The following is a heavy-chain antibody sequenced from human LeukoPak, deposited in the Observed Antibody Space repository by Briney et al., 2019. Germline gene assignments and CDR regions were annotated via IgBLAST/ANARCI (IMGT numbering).Heavy chain of an antibody. CDR2: IYYSGST. CDR3: ARHGTGGYSSSWYED. Sequence: SETLSLTCTVSGGSISISSYYWGWIRQPPGKGLEWIGSIYYSGSTYYNPSLKSRVTISVDTSKNQFSLKLNSVTAADTAVYYCARHGTGGYSSSWYEDWGQGTLVTVSS. D-gene: IGHD6-13*01. J-gene: IGHJ4*02. CDR1: GGSISISSYY. V-gene: IGHV4-39*01.